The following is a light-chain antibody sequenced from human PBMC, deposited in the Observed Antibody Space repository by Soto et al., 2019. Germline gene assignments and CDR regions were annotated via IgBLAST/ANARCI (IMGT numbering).Light chain of an antibody. J-gene: IGKJ2*01. CDR3: QRYGSSPPFT. Sequence: EIVLTQAPGTLSLSPGERATLSCRASRRISSRYLAWYQQKPGQAPRLLISGASTRATGIPDRFSGSGSGTDFTLTISRLEPEDFAVYFCQRYGSSPPFTFGQGTKVDIK. CDR1: RRISSRY. CDR2: GAS. V-gene: IGKV3-20*01.